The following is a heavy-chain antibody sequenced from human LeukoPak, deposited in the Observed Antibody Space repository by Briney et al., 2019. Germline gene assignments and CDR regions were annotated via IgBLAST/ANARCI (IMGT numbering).Heavy chain of an antibody. V-gene: IGHV1-69*04. CDR2: IIPILGIA. J-gene: IGHJ4*02. CDR3: ARDLPLHYYDSSGYFDY. Sequence: SVKVSCKASGGAFSSYAISWVRQAPGQGLEWMGRIIPILGIANYAQEFQGRVTITADKSTSTAYMELSSLRSEDTAVYYCARDLPLHYYDSSGYFDYWGQGTLVTVSS. CDR1: GGAFSSYA. D-gene: IGHD3-22*01.